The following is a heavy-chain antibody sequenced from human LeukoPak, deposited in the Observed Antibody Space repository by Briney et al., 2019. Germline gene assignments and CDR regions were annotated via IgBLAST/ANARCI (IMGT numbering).Heavy chain of an antibody. J-gene: IGHJ4*02. D-gene: IGHD4-17*01. CDR1: GYTFTNYY. CDR3: ARGRGDDYGDKGYFDY. V-gene: IGHV1-46*01. CDR2: INPSGGST. Sequence: GASVKVSCKASGYTFTNYYMHWVRQAPGQGLEWVGLINPSGGSTNYAQKLQGRVTMTTDTSTSTAYMELRSLRSDDTAVYYCARGRGDDYGDKGYFDYWGQGTLVTVSS.